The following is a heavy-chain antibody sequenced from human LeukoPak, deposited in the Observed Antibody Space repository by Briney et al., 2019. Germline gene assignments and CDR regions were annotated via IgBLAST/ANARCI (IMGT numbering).Heavy chain of an antibody. V-gene: IGHV5-51*01. CDR3: AREYCGGDCYSDQPYWYFDL. Sequence: GEALKISCKGPGYRFTSYWIRWVRPMPGKGPEWVGVIYPGDSDTRYSPSFQGQVTISADKSISTAYLQWSSLKASDTAMYYCAREYCGGDCYSDQPYWYFDLWGRGTLVTVSS. J-gene: IGHJ2*01. D-gene: IGHD2-21*02. CDR2: IYPGDSDT. CDR1: GYRFTSYW.